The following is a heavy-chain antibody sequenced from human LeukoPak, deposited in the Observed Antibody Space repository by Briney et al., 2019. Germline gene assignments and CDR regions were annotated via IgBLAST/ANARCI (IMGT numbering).Heavy chain of an antibody. D-gene: IGHD3-10*01. CDR3: ASLFLSRNLGYYYYMDV. CDR2: INHSGST. CDR1: GYSISSGYY. Sequence: SETLSLTCTVSGYSISSGYYWSWIRQPPGKGLEWIGEINHSGSTNYNPSLKSRVTISVDTSKNQFSLKLSSVTAADTAVYYCASLFLSRNLGYYYYMDVWGKGTTVTVSS. V-gene: IGHV4-38-2*02. J-gene: IGHJ6*03.